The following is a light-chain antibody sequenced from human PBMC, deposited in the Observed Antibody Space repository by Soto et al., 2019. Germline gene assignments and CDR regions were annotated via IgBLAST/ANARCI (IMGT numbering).Light chain of an antibody. CDR3: QQTKSFPLT. J-gene: IGKJ4*01. V-gene: IGKV1-12*01. CDR2: STS. CDR1: QDISNF. Sequence: DIQMTQSPSSLSASVGDRGTITCRASQDISNFLAWYQQIPGKAPKLLISSTSTLQSGVQSRFSGSGSGTDFTLTVGGLQPEDAATYYCQQTKSFPLTFGGGTKVEIK.